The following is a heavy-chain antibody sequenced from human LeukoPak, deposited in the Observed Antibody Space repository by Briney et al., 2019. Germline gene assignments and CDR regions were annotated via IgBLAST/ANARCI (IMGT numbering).Heavy chain of an antibody. CDR3: TRLVPYLDY. J-gene: IGHJ4*02. V-gene: IGHV3-49*04. CDR1: GFTFGDYA. D-gene: IGHD2-2*01. CDR2: IRSKVYGETT. Sequence: GGSLRLSCTASGFTFGDYAMSWARQAPGQGLEWLGFIRSKVYGETTEYAASVKGRFTVSRDDSDSLAYLEMNSLQTEDTAVYYCTRLVPYLDYWGQGTLVTVSS.